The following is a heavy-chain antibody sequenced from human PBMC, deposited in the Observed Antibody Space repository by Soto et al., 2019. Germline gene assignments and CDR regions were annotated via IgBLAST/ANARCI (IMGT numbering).Heavy chain of an antibody. Sequence: QVQLQQWGAGLLKPSETLSLTCAVYGGSFSGYYWSWIRQPPGKGLEWIGEINHSGSANYNPSLKSRVTISVDTSKNQFSRKLSSATAADTAVYYCARVLDYAQDLFDFWGQGTLVTVSS. CDR3: ARVLDYAQDLFDF. D-gene: IGHD4-17*01. CDR2: INHSGSA. J-gene: IGHJ4*02. V-gene: IGHV4-34*01. CDR1: GGSFSGYY.